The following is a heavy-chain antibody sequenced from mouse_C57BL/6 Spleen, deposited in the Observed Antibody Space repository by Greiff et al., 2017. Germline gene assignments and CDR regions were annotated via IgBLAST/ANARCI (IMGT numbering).Heavy chain of an antibody. CDR1: GYTFTDYE. D-gene: IGHD2-12*01. Sequence: VQLQQSGAELVRPGASVTLSCKASGYTFTDYEMHWVKQTPVHGLEWIGAIDPETGGTAYNQKFKGKAILTADKSSSTAYMELRSLTSEDSAVYYCTRPRTTGAMDYWGQGTSVTVSS. J-gene: IGHJ4*01. CDR2: IDPETGGT. V-gene: IGHV1-15*01. CDR3: TRPRTTGAMDY.